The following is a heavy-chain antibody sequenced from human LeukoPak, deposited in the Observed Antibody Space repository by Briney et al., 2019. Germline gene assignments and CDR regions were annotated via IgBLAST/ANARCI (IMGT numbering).Heavy chain of an antibody. Sequence: ASVKVSCKASGYNYRDYYIHWVRHAPGQGLEWVGWINPQSGGTRYAPRFQGRVTMSSYTSINTAYMELRRLTSDDTAVFHCARVYRLFVRTYQAAYDIWGQGTGVTVSS. J-gene: IGHJ3*02. D-gene: IGHD3-16*02. CDR2: INPQSGGT. V-gene: IGHV1-2*02. CDR3: ARVYRLFVRTYQAAYDI. CDR1: GYNYRDYY.